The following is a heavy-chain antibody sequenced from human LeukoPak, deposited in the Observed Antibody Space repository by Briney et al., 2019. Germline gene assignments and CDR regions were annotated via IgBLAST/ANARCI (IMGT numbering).Heavy chain of an antibody. CDR3: AGTPPDYGGNYYFDY. CDR2: IIPIFCTA. V-gene: IGHV1-69*13. D-gene: IGHD4-23*01. Sequence: EASVKVSCKSSGGTFSSYAISWVRQAPGQGLEWMGGIIPIFCTANYAQKFQGRVTITADESTSTAYMELSSLRSEDTAVYYCAGTPPDYGGNYYFDYWGQGTLVTVSS. J-gene: IGHJ4*02. CDR1: GGTFSSYA.